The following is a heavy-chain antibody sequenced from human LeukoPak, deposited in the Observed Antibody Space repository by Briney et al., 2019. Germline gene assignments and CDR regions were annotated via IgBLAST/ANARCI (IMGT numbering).Heavy chain of an antibody. J-gene: IGHJ6*03. D-gene: IGHD3-10*01. Sequence: PSETLSLTCTVSGGSFSSYYWSWIRQPPGKGLEWIGYIYYSGSTNYNPSLKSRVTISVDTSKNQFSLKLSSVTAADTAVYYCARGSLVRGINYYMDVWGKGTTVTVSS. CDR1: GGSFSSYY. CDR3: ARGSLVRGINYYMDV. CDR2: IYYSGST. V-gene: IGHV4-59*01.